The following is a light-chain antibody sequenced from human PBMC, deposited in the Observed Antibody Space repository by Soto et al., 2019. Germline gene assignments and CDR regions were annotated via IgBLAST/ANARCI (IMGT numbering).Light chain of an antibody. Sequence: EIVLTQSPGTLSLSPGERVILSCRASQSVSSAYLAWYQQKPGQPPRLLIYGASNRATGIPDRFSGSGSGTYFTLAISRLEPEDFAVYYCQGYGDSPPTYIFGQGTRLEI. CDR3: QGYGDSPPTYI. V-gene: IGKV3-20*01. CDR2: GAS. J-gene: IGKJ2*01. CDR1: QSVSSAY.